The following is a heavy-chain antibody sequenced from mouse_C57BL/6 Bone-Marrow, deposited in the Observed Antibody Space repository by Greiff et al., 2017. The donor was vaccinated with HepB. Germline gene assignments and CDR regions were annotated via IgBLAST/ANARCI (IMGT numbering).Heavy chain of an antibody. CDR3: ASLHYGSSSWFAY. Sequence: VHLVESGAELVRPGTSVKMSCKASGYTFTNYWIGWAKQRPGHGLEWIGDIYPGGGYTNYNEKFKGKATLTADKSSSTAYMQFSSLTSEDSAIYYCASLHYGSSSWFAYWGQGTLVTVSA. J-gene: IGHJ3*01. V-gene: IGHV1-63*01. CDR2: IYPGGGYT. D-gene: IGHD1-1*01. CDR1: GYTFTNYW.